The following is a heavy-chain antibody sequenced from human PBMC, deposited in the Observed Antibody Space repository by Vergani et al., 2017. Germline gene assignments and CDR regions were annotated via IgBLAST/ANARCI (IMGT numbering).Heavy chain of an antibody. CDR2: ISSSSSYI. Sequence: EVQLVESGGGLVKPGGSLRLSCAASGFTFSSYSMNWVRQAPGKGLEWVSSISSSSSYIYYADSVKGRFTISRDNAKNSLYLQMSSLRAEDTAVYYCARGAHSTYYYYYYMDVWGKGTTVTVSS. V-gene: IGHV3-21*01. CDR3: ARGAHSTYYYYYYMDV. CDR1: GFTFSSYS. J-gene: IGHJ6*03. D-gene: IGHD2-2*01.